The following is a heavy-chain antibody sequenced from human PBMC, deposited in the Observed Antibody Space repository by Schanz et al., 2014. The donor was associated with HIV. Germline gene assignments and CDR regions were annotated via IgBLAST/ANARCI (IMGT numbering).Heavy chain of an antibody. D-gene: IGHD1-26*01. J-gene: IGHJ3*02. V-gene: IGHV3-23*05. Sequence: EVQLLESGGGLVQPGGSLRLSCAASGFTFSSYGMSWVRQAPGKGLEWVSLIDHTGNTYYADSVKGRFTIFTDIFNNTVHAQITSLRADDTAVYYCVRDRVGASARYVAIDIWGHGTMVTVSS. CDR2: IDHTGNT. CDR3: VRDRVGASARYVAIDI. CDR1: GFTFSSYG.